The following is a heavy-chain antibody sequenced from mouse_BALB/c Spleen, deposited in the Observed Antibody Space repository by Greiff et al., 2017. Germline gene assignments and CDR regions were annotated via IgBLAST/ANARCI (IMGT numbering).Heavy chain of an antibody. CDR2: IWSGGST. V-gene: IGHV2-2*02. CDR3: ATSYYYGSSSYAMDY. Sequence: VKLLESGPGLVQPSQSLSITCTVSGFSLTSYGVHWVRQSPGKGLEWLGVIWSGGSTDYNAAFISRLSISKDNSKSQVFFKMNSLQANDTAIYYCATSYYYGSSSYAMDYWGQGTSVTVSS. CDR1: GFSLTSYG. D-gene: IGHD1-1*01. J-gene: IGHJ4*01.